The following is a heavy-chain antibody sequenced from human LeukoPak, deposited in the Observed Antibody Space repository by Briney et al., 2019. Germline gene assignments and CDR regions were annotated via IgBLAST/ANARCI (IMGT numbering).Heavy chain of an antibody. J-gene: IGHJ3*02. V-gene: IGHV3-23*01. Sequence: GGSLRLSCAASGFTFSSYAMSWVRQAPGKGLEWVSAISGSGGSTYYADSVKGRLTISRDNSKKTLYLQMNSLRAEDTAVYYCAKDHRGMRRYDRPVDAFDIWGQGTMVTVSS. CDR1: GFTFSSYA. CDR3: AKDHRGMRRYDRPVDAFDI. CDR2: ISGSGGST. D-gene: IGHD3-22*01.